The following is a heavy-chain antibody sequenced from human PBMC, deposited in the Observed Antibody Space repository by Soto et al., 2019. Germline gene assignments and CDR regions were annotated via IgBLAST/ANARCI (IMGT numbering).Heavy chain of an antibody. CDR2: ISGSGSGT. D-gene: IGHD7-27*01. CDR1: GFIFSSYP. Sequence: VQLLESGGDLVQPGGSLRLSCAASGFIFSSYPMSWVRQAPGKGLEWVSGISGSGSGTYYVDSVKGRFTISRDNSKNTLYLQMNSLRVDDTAAYYCARDMWGQRYFDLWGRGTLVTVSS. CDR3: ARDMWGQRYFDL. J-gene: IGHJ2*01. V-gene: IGHV3-23*01.